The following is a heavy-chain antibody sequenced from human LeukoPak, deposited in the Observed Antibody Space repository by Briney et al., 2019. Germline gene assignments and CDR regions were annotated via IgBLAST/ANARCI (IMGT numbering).Heavy chain of an antibody. CDR2: INTNTGNP. CDR3: ARDSIMSGKDYYYYGMDV. V-gene: IGHV7-4-1*02. J-gene: IGHJ6*02. D-gene: IGHD1-26*01. Sequence: ASVKVSCKASGYTFTSYAMDWVRQAPGQGLEWMGWINTNTGNPTYAQGFTGRFVFSLDTSVSTAYLQISSLKAEDTAVYYCARDSIMSGKDYYYYGMDVWGQGTTVTVSS. CDR1: GYTFTSYA.